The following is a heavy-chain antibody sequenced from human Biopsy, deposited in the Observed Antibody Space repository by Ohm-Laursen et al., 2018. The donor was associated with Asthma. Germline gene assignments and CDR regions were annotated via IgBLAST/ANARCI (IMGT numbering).Heavy chain of an antibody. D-gene: IGHD6-19*01. CDR3: ARGDSSGWSHYYFDY. J-gene: IGHJ4*02. CDR2: IYSGGTS. CDR1: FFTVSRYH. V-gene: IGHV3-53*01. Sequence: SLRLSCAASFFTVSRYHMFWVRQAPGKGLEWVSVIYSGGTSHTADSVRGRFTISRDFSKNTLHLQMHSLRVEDTAVYYCARGDSSGWSHYYFDYWGQGTLVTVSS.